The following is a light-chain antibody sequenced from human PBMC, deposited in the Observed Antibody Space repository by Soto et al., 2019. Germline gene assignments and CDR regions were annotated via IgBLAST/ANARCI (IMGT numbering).Light chain of an antibody. J-gene: IGKJ5*01. V-gene: IGKV3-11*01. CDR2: ADS. Sequence: EIVLTQSPATLSLSPGERATLSCRASQSVSSYLAWYQQKPGQAPRLLIYADSNRATGISARFSGSGSGTDFTLTISSLEPEDFSVYYCQQYANSPITFGQGTRLEIK. CDR1: QSVSSY. CDR3: QQYANSPIT.